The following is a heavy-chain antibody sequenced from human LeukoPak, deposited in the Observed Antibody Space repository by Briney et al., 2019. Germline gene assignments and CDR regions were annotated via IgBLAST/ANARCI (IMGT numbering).Heavy chain of an antibody. CDR2: INAGDGDT. D-gene: IGHD1-1*01. J-gene: IGHJ4*02. V-gene: IGHV1-3*01. CDR1: GYTFTSYA. Sequence: ASVTVSCKASGYTFTSYAMHWVRQAPGQRLEWMGWINAGDGDTKYSQNLQGRVTITRDTSANTVYMQLSSLRSEDTAVYYCTRPYKEQLDFDHWGQGTLVTVSS. CDR3: TRPYKEQLDFDH.